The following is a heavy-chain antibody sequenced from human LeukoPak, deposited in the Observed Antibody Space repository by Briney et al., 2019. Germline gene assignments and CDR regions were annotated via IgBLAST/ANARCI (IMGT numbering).Heavy chain of an antibody. CDR3: ARGLGDYDQFFDY. CDR1: GFTFSTYA. CDR2: ISSSLSYI. Sequence: GGSLRLSCAASGFTFSTYAMNWVRQAPGKGLEWVSSISSSLSYIYYADSVKGRFTISRDNAKNSLYLQMNSLRAEDTAVYYCARGLGDYDQFFDYWGQGTLVTVSS. J-gene: IGHJ4*02. D-gene: IGHD4-17*01. V-gene: IGHV3-21*01.